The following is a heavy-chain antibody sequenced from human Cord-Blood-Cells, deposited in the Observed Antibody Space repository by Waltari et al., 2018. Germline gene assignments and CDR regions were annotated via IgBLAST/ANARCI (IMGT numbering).Heavy chain of an antibody. Sequence: QVQLVQSGAEVKKPGASVKVSCKASGYTFTSYGISWVRTAPGQGLEWMGWISAYNGNTNYAQTLQGRVTMTTDTSTSTAYMELRSLRSDDTAVYYCARDPSYGDYVNDAFDIWGQGTMVTVSS. J-gene: IGHJ3*02. CDR1: GYTFTSYG. D-gene: IGHD4-17*01. CDR2: ISAYNGNT. CDR3: ARDPSYGDYVNDAFDI. V-gene: IGHV1-18*01.